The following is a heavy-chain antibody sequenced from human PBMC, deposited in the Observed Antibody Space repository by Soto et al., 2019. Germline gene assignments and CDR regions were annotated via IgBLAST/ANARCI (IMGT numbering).Heavy chain of an antibody. Sequence: PSETLSLTCAVYGGSFSGYYWSWIRQPPGKGLEWIGEINHSGSTNYNPSLKSRVTISVDTSKNQFSLKLSSVTAADTAVYYCARDPVQLERGFDYWGQGTLVTVSS. V-gene: IGHV4-34*01. CDR3: ARDPVQLERGFDY. CDR2: INHSGST. J-gene: IGHJ4*02. D-gene: IGHD1-1*01. CDR1: GGSFSGYY.